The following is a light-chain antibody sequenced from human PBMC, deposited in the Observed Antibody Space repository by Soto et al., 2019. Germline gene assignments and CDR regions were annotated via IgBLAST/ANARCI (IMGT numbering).Light chain of an antibody. CDR2: KAS. J-gene: IGKJ1*01. CDR3: QQYNTYPWT. V-gene: IGKV1-5*03. CDR1: QSISNW. Sequence: DIQMTQSPSTLSASVGDTVTITCRASQSISNWLAWYQQRPGKAPTLLIYKASSLEGGVPSRFSGSGSGTDFTLTISSLQPDDFATYYCQQYNTYPWTFGQGTRVE.